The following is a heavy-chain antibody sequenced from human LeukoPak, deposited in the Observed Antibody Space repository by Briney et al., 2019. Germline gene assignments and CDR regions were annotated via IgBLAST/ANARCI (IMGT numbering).Heavy chain of an antibody. CDR3: ARDAIAVAGWYYYGMDV. V-gene: IGHV6-1*01. CDR2: AYYRSKWYN. J-gene: IGHJ6*02. Sequence: SQTLSLTCAISGDSVSGNSAAWIWIRQSPSRGLEWLGRAYYRSKWYNDYAVSVKSRITIKPDTSKNQFSLQLNSVTPEDTAVYYCARDAIAVAGWYYYGMDVWGQGTTVTVSS. CDR1: GDSVSGNSAA. D-gene: IGHD6-19*01.